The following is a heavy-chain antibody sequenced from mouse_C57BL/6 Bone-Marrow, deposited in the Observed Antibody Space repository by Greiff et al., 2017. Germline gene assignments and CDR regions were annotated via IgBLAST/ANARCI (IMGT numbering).Heavy chain of an antibody. CDR3: ARRDGYYGY. CDR1: GYTFTSYW. D-gene: IGHD2-3*01. J-gene: IGHJ2*01. Sequence: QVQLQQPGAELVKPGASVKLSCKASGYTFTSYWLQWVKQRPGQGLEWIEEIDPSDSYTNYNQKFKGKATLTVDTSSSTAYMQLSSLTSEDSAVYYCARRDGYYGYWGQGTTLTVSS. CDR2: IDPSDSYT. V-gene: IGHV1-50*01.